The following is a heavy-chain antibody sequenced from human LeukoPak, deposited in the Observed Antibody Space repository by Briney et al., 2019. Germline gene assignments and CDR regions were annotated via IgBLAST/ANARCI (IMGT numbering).Heavy chain of an antibody. J-gene: IGHJ4*02. Sequence: KPSETLSLTCAVYGGSFSGYYWSWIRQPPGKGLEWIGEINHSGSTNYNPSLKSRVTISVDASKNQFSLKLSSVTAADTAVYYCARGPSDYGDYLFDYWGQGTLVTVSP. V-gene: IGHV4-34*01. CDR1: GGSFSGYY. CDR2: INHSGST. D-gene: IGHD4-17*01. CDR3: ARGPSDYGDYLFDY.